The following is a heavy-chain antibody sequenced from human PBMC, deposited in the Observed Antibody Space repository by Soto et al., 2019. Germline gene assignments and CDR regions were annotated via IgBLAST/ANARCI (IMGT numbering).Heavy chain of an antibody. CDR3: ARVLHSGGKYWYFDI. CDR1: GYTFTHYG. V-gene: IGHV1-18*01. J-gene: IGHJ2*01. Sequence: QVQLVQSGAEVKKPGASVKVSCKASGYTFTHYGITWVRQAPGQGLEWMGWINSFSGDTNYPQKLQGRLTMTTDTSTNTVYMELRKLRSDDTAVYYCARVLHSGGKYWYFDIWGRGTLVTVSS. D-gene: IGHD2-15*01. CDR2: INSFSGDT.